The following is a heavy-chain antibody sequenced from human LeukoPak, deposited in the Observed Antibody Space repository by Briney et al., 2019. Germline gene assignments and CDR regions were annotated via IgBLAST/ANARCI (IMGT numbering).Heavy chain of an antibody. Sequence: QSGGSLRLSCAASGFTFSSYWMSWVRQAPGKGLEWVANIKQDGSEKYYVDSVKGRFTISRDNAKNSLYLQMNSPRAEDTAVYYCASLNGGYSGYDYLDAFDIWGQGTMVTVSS. J-gene: IGHJ3*02. CDR1: GFTFSSYW. CDR3: ASLNGGYSGYDYLDAFDI. D-gene: IGHD5-12*01. V-gene: IGHV3-7*01. CDR2: IKQDGSEK.